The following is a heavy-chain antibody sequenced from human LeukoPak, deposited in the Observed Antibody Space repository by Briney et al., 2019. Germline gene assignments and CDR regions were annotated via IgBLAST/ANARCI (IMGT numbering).Heavy chain of an antibody. CDR2: IKEDGSET. CDR3: ARDVSRSSPPLYYMDV. J-gene: IGHJ6*03. CDR1: GFTFSNDW. V-gene: IGHV3-7*01. D-gene: IGHD3-16*02. Sequence: GGSLRLSCAASGFTFSNDWMHWVRQAPGKGLEWVANIKEDGSETYYVDSVKGRFTISRDNAKNSLYLQMNSLRAEDTAVYYCARDVSRSSPPLYYMDVWGKGTTVTVSS.